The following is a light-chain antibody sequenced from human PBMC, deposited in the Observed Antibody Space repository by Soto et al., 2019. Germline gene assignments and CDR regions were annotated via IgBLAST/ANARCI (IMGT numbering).Light chain of an antibody. CDR2: EAS. Sequence: QSALTQPASVSGSPGQSITISCAGTSSDVGSYNLVSWYQQHPGKAPKLMIYEASKRPSGVSNRFSGSKSGNTASLTISGLQAEDEADYYCCSYAGSPYVFGTGTKVTVL. J-gene: IGLJ1*01. V-gene: IGLV2-23*01. CDR3: CSYAGSPYV. CDR1: SSDVGSYNL.